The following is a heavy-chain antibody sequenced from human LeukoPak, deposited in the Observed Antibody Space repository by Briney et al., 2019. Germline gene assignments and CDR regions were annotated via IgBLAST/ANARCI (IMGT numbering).Heavy chain of an antibody. J-gene: IGHJ4*02. CDR2: TYPADSDT. Sequence: GESLKISCKGSGYSFTSSWIGWVRQMPGKGLEWMGITYPADSDTRYSPSFRGQVTISADKSISTAYLQWSSLKASDTAMYYCATPRDSGTGPFDYWGQGTLVTVSS. CDR3: ATPRDSGTGPFDY. V-gene: IGHV5-51*01. D-gene: IGHD3-10*01. CDR1: GYSFTSSW.